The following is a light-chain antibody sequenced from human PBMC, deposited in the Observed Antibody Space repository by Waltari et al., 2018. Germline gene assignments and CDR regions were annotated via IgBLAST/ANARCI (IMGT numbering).Light chain of an antibody. CDR1: QTIRNY. CDR3: QETYTALYT. CDR2: AAS. V-gene: IGKV1-39*01. J-gene: IGKJ3*01. Sequence: DIQMTQSPPSLAASVGDSANITCRASQTIRNYLNWYQQRPGKAPKLLISAASSLQSEVPSWFSGSGSGTDFALTISSLQPEDVASYHCQETYTALYTFGPGTKVEIK.